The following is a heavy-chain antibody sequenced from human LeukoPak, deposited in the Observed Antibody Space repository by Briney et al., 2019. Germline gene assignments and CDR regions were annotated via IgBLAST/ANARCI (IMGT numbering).Heavy chain of an antibody. CDR1: GGSFSGYY. J-gene: IGHJ4*02. V-gene: IGHV4-34*01. Sequence: SETLSVTCAVYGGSFSGYYWSWIRQPPGKGLEWIGEINHSGSTNYNPSLKSRVTISVDTSKNQFSLKLSSVTAADTAVYYCARRSPWGSLYYFDYWGQGTLVTVSS. D-gene: IGHD7-27*01. CDR2: INHSGST. CDR3: ARRSPWGSLYYFDY.